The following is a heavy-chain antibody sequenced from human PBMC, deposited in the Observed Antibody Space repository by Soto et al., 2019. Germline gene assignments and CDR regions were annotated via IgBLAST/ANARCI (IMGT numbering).Heavy chain of an antibody. D-gene: IGHD5-12*01. CDR1: GFTFSDYY. V-gene: IGHV3-11*01. Sequence: QVQLVESGGGLVKPGESLRLSCAASGFTFSDYYMSWIRQAPGKGPEWVSYISTSGTTIHYADSVKGRFTISRDNAKNSLYLQMNSLRAEDTAVYYCARLRGAYAIDCWGQGTLVTVSS. J-gene: IGHJ4*02. CDR3: ARLRGAYAIDC. CDR2: ISTSGTTI.